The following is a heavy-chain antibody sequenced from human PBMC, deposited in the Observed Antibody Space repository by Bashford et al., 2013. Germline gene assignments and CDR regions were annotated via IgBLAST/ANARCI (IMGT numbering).Heavy chain of an antibody. CDR2: IDPSDSRD. J-gene: IGHJ4*02. Sequence: GESLKISCKGFGYRFTNYWISWVRQMPGKGLEWMGMIDPSDSRDYYSPSFQGHVTISADKSITTAYLQWNSLKASDTAMYYCARHLDSSGLSSLFDNWGQGTLVTVSS. CDR1: GYRFTNYW. CDR3: ARHLDSSGLSSLFDN. V-gene: IGHV5-10-1*01. D-gene: IGHD3-22*01.